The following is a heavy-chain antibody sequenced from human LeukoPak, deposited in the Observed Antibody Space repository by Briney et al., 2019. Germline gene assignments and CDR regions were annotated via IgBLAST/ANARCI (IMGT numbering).Heavy chain of an antibody. Sequence: GGSLRLSCTAPGFTFSSYGMHWVRQAPGKGLEWVAVISYDGSNKYYADSVKGRFTISRDNSKNTLYLQMNSLRAEDTAVYYCAKEHTPTYYDFWSGYRYFDYWGQGTLVTVSS. J-gene: IGHJ4*02. CDR3: AKEHTPTYYDFWSGYRYFDY. V-gene: IGHV3-30*18. CDR1: GFTFSSYG. D-gene: IGHD3-3*01. CDR2: ISYDGSNK.